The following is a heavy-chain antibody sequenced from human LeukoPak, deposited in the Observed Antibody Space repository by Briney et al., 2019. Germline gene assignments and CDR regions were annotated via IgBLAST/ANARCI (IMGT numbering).Heavy chain of an antibody. Sequence: PGGSLRLSCAASGFTFDDYAMHWVRQAPGKGLEWVSGISWNSGSIGYADSVKGRFTISRDNAKNSLYLQMNSLRAEDTALYYCAKGTGYSGYDYVDYWGQGTLVTVSS. CDR2: ISWNSGSI. D-gene: IGHD5-12*01. CDR1: GFTFDDYA. J-gene: IGHJ4*02. V-gene: IGHV3-9*01. CDR3: AKGTGYSGYDYVDY.